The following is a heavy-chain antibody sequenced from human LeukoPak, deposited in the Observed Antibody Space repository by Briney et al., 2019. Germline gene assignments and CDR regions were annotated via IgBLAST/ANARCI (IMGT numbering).Heavy chain of an antibody. CDR3: ARVGGATSDY. V-gene: IGHV4-34*01. CDR2: INHSGST. Sequence: PSETLSLTCAVYGGSFSGYYWSWIRQPPGKGLEWIGEINHSGSTNYNPSLKSRVTISVDTSKNQFSLMLSSVTAADTAVYYCARVGGATSDYWGQGTLVTVSS. D-gene: IGHD1-26*01. J-gene: IGHJ4*02. CDR1: GGSFSGYY.